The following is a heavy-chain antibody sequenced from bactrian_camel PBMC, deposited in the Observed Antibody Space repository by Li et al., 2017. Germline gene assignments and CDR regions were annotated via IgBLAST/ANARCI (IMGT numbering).Heavy chain of an antibody. J-gene: IGHJ4*01. CDR2: IDSDGIE. V-gene: IGHV3S6*01. D-gene: IGHD1*01. CDR1: GSIYGDAC. Sequence: QVQLVESGGGAVQAGGSLRLSCRASGSIYGDACVGWLRQAPGKEREGVAAIDSDGIESYTDSVKGRFTISRDNAKKTLYLQMNDVKPDDSGTYICAAVESTDLGLGELCQTSVGRDEFRYWGQGTQVTVS. CDR3: AAVESTDLGLGELCQTSVGRDEFRY.